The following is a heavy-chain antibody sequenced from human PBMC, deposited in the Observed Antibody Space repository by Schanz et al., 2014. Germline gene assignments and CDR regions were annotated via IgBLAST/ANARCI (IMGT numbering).Heavy chain of an antibody. Sequence: QVQLVQSGAEVKKPGASVKVSCKASGGTFTSYAFSWVRQAPGQGLEWMGRIIPIVDITNYAQKFLGRVTITADKTNSTAYMELRSMRSDEPAVYYCARNVLATGRAFDLWGPGTMVTVS. CDR3: ARNVLATGRAFDL. D-gene: IGHD3-10*02. J-gene: IGHJ3*01. CDR1: GGTFTSYA. V-gene: IGHV1-69*04. CDR2: IIPIVDIT.